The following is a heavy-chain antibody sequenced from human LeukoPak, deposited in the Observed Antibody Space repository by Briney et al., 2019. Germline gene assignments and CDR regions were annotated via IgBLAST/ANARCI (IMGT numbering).Heavy chain of an antibody. CDR1: GGSISSSSYY. J-gene: IGHJ4*02. CDR2: IYYSGST. CDR3: ARDLHYYYDSSGYFDY. Sequence: PSETLSLTCTVSGGSISSSSYYWGWIRQPPGKGLEWIGSIYYSGSTYYNPSLKSRVTISVDTSKNQFSLKLSSATAADTAVYYCARDLHYYYDSSGYFDYWGQGTLVTVSS. D-gene: IGHD3-22*01. V-gene: IGHV4-39*07.